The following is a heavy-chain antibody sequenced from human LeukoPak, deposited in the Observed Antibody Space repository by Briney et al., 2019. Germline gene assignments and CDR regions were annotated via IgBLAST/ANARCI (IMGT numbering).Heavy chain of an antibody. Sequence: ASVKVSCKASGGTFSSCAISWVRQAPGQGLEWMGGIIPIFGTANYAQKFQGRVTITTDESTSTAYMELSSLRSEDTAVYYCARGYCTNGVCSPVSWFDPWGQGTLVTVSS. CDR1: GGTFSSCA. CDR3: ARGYCTNGVCSPVSWFDP. D-gene: IGHD2-8*01. J-gene: IGHJ5*02. CDR2: IIPIFGTA. V-gene: IGHV1-69*05.